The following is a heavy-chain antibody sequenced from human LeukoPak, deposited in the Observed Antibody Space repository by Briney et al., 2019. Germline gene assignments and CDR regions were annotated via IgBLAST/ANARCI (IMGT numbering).Heavy chain of an antibody. CDR3: ARVHSSSEDD. V-gene: IGHV1-18*01. J-gene: IGHJ4*02. CDR1: GYTFTSYT. CDR2: ITAYNGNT. Sequence: ASVKVSCKASGYTFTSYTISWVRQAPGQGLEWMGWITAYNGNTNYAQKLQGRVTMTTDTSTSTAYMGLRSLRSDDTAVYYCARVHSSSEDDWGQGTLVTVSS. D-gene: IGHD6-13*01.